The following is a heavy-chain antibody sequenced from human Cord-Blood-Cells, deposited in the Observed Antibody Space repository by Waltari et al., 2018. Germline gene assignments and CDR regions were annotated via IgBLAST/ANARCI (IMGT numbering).Heavy chain of an antibody. V-gene: IGHV1-69*01. CDR3: ARDLLGDSGYETPFDY. CDR2: FGTA. CDR1: GGTFSSYA. J-gene: IGHJ4*02. Sequence: QVQLVQSVAEVKKPGPSLKVSCKASGGTFSSYAIFGTANYAQKFQGRVTITADESTSTAYMELSSLRSEDTAVYYCARDLLGDSGYETPFDYWGQGTLVTVSS. D-gene: IGHD5-12*01.